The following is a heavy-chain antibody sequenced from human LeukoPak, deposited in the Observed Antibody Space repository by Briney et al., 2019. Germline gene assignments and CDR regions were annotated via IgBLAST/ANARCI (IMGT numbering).Heavy chain of an antibody. D-gene: IGHD6-6*01. Sequence: VSVKVSCKASGYTFNDYYMHWVRQAPGQGLEWMGWINPNTGTTNYAQKFQGRVTLTRDTSISTAYMELSSLTSDDTAVYYCARQSYGSSYYFDYWGQGTLVTVSS. CDR2: INPNTGTT. J-gene: IGHJ4*02. CDR3: ARQSYGSSYYFDY. CDR1: GYTFNDYY. V-gene: IGHV1-2*02.